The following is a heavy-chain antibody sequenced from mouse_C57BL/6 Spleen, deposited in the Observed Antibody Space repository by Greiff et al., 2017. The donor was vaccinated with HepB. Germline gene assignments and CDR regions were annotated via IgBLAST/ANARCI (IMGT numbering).Heavy chain of an antibody. V-gene: IGHV1-52*01. CDR3: ARSIRYFDY. J-gene: IGHJ2*01. CDR2: IDPSDSET. Sequence: QVQLKQPGAELVRPGSSVKLSCKASGYTFTSYWMHWVKQRPIQGLEWIGNIDPSDSETHYTQKFKDKATLTVDKASSTAYMQLSSLTSEDSAVYYCARSIRYFDYWGQGTTLTVSS. CDR1: GYTFTSYW.